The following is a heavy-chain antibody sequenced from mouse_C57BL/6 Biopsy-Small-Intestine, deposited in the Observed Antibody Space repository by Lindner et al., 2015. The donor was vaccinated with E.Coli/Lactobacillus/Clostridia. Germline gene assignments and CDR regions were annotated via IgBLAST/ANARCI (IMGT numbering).Heavy chain of an antibody. Sequence: VQLQESGPGLAKPSQTLSLTCSVTGYSITSDYRNWIRKFPGNKFEYMGYISYSGSTHYNPSLKSRISITRDTSKNQFYLQLNSVTTEDTATYYCARLDAYYFFFDYWGQGTTLTVSS. CDR2: ISYSGST. CDR1: GYSITSDY. J-gene: IGHJ2*01. D-gene: IGHD2-3*01. V-gene: IGHV3-8*01. CDR3: ARLDAYYFFFDY.